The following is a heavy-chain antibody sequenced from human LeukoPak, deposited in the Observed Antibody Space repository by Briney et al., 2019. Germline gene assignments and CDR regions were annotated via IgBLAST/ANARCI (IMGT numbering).Heavy chain of an antibody. D-gene: IGHD1-26*01. V-gene: IGHV4-30-4*01. CDR2: IYYSGST. CDR1: GGSISSGDYY. Sequence: SETLSLTCTVSGGSISSGDYYWSWIRQPPGKGLEWIGYIYYSGSTYYNPSLKSRVTISVDTSKNQFSLKVSSVTAADTAVYHCARWTLRVGVSRADAFDIWGQGTMVTVSS. J-gene: IGHJ3*02. CDR3: ARWTLRVGVSRADAFDI.